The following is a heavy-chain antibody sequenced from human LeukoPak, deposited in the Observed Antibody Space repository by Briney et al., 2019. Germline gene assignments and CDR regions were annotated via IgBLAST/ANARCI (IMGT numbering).Heavy chain of an antibody. J-gene: IGHJ2*01. D-gene: IGHD6-19*01. CDR1: GGSISSYY. CDR2: IYYSGST. Sequence: SETLSLTCTVSGGSISSYYWSWIRQPPGKGLKWIGYIYYSGSTNYNPSLKSRVTISVDTSKNQFSLKLSSVTAADTAVYYCARRAYSSGWYTGDWYFDLWSRGTLVTVSS. CDR3: ARRAYSSGWYTGDWYFDL. V-gene: IGHV4-59*08.